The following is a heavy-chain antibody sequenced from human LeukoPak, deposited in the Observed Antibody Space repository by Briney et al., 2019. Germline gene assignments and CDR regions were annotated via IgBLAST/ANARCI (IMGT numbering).Heavy chain of an antibody. CDR1: GGSITRNH. Sequence: PSENLSLTCTVSGGSITRNHWSWIRQPPGKGLEWIGYIYDSGSTNYNPSLKSRVTISVDTSKNQFSLNLSSVTAADTAVYYCARGVSGWHQFDYWGQGTLVTVSS. CDR3: ARGVSGWHQFDY. D-gene: IGHD6-19*01. CDR2: IYDSGST. V-gene: IGHV4-59*01. J-gene: IGHJ4*02.